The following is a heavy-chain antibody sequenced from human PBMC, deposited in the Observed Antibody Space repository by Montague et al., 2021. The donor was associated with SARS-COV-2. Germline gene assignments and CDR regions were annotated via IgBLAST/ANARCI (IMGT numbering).Heavy chain of an antibody. V-gene: IGHV4-34*01. CDR3: ARGYCSSTTCYRSLHY. J-gene: IGHJ4*02. CDR1: RGSFSGYY. CDR2: INHSGGV. D-gene: IGHD2-2*01. Sequence: SETLSLTCTVHRGSFSGYYWTWIRQPPGKGLEWIGEINHSGGVNYNPSLKSRVTISVDTSKNHFSLKLRSVTAADTAIYYCARGYCSSTTCYRSLHYWAQGTRVAVSS.